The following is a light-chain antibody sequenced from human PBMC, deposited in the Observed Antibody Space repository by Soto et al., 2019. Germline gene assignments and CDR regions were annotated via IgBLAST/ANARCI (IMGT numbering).Light chain of an antibody. CDR3: RQRSDWPLT. CDR2: EAS. CDR1: QSVRSY. Sequence: EIVLTQSPATLSLSPGERATLSCRASQSVRSYLAWYQQKPGQAPRLLIYEASNRATGIPARFSGSGSGTDFTLTISSLEPDDFAVYYCRQRSDWPLTFGGGTKVEIK. J-gene: IGKJ4*01. V-gene: IGKV3-11*01.